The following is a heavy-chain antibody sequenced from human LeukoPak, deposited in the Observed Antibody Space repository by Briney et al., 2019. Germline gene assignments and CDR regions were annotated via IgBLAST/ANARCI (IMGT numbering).Heavy chain of an antibody. CDR1: GFTVSSNH. D-gene: IGHD6-13*01. J-gene: IGHJ4*02. Sequence: GGALRLSCAASGFTVSSNHMSWVRRAPGKGREWVSVIYSGGSTYYADSVKGRFTISRDNSKNTLYLQMNSLRAEDTAVYYCASHSSSWYGFDYWGQGTLVTVSS. CDR3: ASHSSSWYGFDY. V-gene: IGHV3-53*01. CDR2: IYSGGST.